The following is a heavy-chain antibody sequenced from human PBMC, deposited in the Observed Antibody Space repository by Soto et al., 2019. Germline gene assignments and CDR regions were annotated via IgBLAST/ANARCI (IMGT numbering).Heavy chain of an antibody. J-gene: IGHJ4*02. Sequence: QVQLVESGGGVVQPGRSLRLSCAASGFTFSSYAMHWVRQAPGKGLEWVAVISYDGSNKYYADSVKGRFTISRDNSKNTLYLQMNSLRAEDTAVYYCAREHGSGPYYFDYWGQGTLVTVSS. CDR1: GFTFSSYA. V-gene: IGHV3-30-3*01. CDR3: AREHGSGPYYFDY. CDR2: ISYDGSNK. D-gene: IGHD3-10*01.